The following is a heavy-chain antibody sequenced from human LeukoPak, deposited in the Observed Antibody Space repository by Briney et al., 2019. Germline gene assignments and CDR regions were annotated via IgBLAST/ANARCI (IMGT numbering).Heavy chain of an antibody. CDR1: GFTFSSYS. J-gene: IGHJ4*02. V-gene: IGHV3-7*05. D-gene: IGHD1-26*01. Sequence: GGSLRLSCAASGFTFSSYSMSWVRQAPGKGLEWVANIKEDGSEKNYVDSVKGRFTISRDNAKNSLYLQMNSLRAEDTAVYYCAKYFRADSGNYYRSFDYWGQGTLVTVSS. CDR2: IKEDGSEK. CDR3: AKYFRADSGNYYRSFDY.